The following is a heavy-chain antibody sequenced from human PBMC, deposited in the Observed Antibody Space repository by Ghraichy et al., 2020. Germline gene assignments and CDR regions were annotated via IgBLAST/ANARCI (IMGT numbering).Heavy chain of an antibody. CDR3: AREYCSGGRCYFGTGGSHFDC. CDR1: GFTFSNYW. V-gene: IGHV3-74*01. D-gene: IGHD2-15*01. CDR2: IKSDGSST. Sequence: GSLNISCAASGFTFSNYWMHWVRQAPGKGLVWVSRIKSDGSSTIYADSVKGRFTLSRDNAKNTLYLQMNSLRAEDTAVYYCAREYCSGGRCYFGTGGSHFDCWGQGTLVTVSS. J-gene: IGHJ4*02.